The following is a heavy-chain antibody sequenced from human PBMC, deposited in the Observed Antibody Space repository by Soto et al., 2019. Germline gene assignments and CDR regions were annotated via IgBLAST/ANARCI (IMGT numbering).Heavy chain of an antibody. Sequence: QVQLVQSGAEVKKPGASVRFSCRASGYTFTSNDINWLRQATGQGLEWMGWMNPNSGNTGYAQKFQGRVTMTRNTSISTAYMELSSLRSEDTAVYYCARDKVGMVDYWGQGTLVTVSS. CDR3: ARDKVGMVDY. J-gene: IGHJ4*02. V-gene: IGHV1-8*01. CDR2: MNPNSGNT. D-gene: IGHD5-12*01. CDR1: GYTFTSND.